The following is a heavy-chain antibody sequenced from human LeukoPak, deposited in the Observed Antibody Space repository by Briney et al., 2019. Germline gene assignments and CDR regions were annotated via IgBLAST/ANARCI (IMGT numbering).Heavy chain of an antibody. Sequence: GGSLRLSCAASGFTVSSNYMSWVRQAPGKGLEWVSVIYSGGSTYYADSVKGRFTVSRDNSKNTLDMQMNSLRAEDTAVYYCARGYCTGNNCRPYYYYGMDVWGQGTTVTVSS. CDR2: IYSGGST. D-gene: IGHD2-8*02. J-gene: IGHJ6*02. CDR1: GFTVSSNY. V-gene: IGHV3-53*01. CDR3: ARGYCTGNNCRPYYYYGMDV.